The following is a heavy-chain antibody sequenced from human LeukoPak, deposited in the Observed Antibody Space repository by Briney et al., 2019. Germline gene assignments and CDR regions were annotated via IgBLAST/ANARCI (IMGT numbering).Heavy chain of an antibody. CDR1: GFTFSSYE. J-gene: IGHJ6*03. CDR2: ISSSGSTI. Sequence: GGSLRLSCAASGFTFSSYEMNWVRQAPGKGLEWVSYISSSGSTIYYADSVKGRFTISRDNAKNSLYLQMNSLRAEDTAVYYCAKESTMGGNYYYYYMDVWGKGTTVTISS. D-gene: IGHD3-10*01. CDR3: AKESTMGGNYYYYYMDV. V-gene: IGHV3-48*03.